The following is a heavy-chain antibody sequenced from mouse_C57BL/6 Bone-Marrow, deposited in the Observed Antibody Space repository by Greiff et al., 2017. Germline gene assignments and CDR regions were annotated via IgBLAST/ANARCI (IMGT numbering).Heavy chain of an antibody. Sequence: VQLQQPGAELVMPGASVKLSCKASGYTFTSYWMHWVKQRPGQGLEWIGEIDPSDSYTNYNQKFKGKSTLTVDKSSSTAYMQLSSLTSEDSTVDCCARGYGRSYWYFDVWGTGTTVTVSS. J-gene: IGHJ1*03. CDR3: ARGYGRSYWYFDV. CDR1: GYTFTSYW. V-gene: IGHV1-69*01. D-gene: IGHD1-1*01. CDR2: IDPSDSYT.